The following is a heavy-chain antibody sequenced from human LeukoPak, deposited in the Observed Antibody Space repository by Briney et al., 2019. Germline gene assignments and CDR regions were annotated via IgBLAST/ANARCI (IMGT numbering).Heavy chain of an antibody. V-gene: IGHV3-23*01. CDR2: ISASGGSR. CDR1: GFTFRLYV. D-gene: IGHD4-17*01. J-gene: IGHJ4*02. CDR3: AQDRGATVTTFAH. Sequence: PGGSLRLSCAASGFTFRLYVMSCVRQAPGGGLEWVSGISASGGSRYYADSVKGRFTISRDNSRNTVFLQVNSMRGDDTAVYYCAQDRGATVTTFAHWGLGTLVTVSS.